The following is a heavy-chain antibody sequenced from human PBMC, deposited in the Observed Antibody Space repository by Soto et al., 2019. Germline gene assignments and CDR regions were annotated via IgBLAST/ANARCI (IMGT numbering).Heavy chain of an antibody. CDR1: GFIFSDSA. J-gene: IGHJ5*02. CDR3: ARAYGGNPALFDP. Sequence: GGSLRLSCAASGFIFSDSAMHWVRQASGKGLEWVSRINSDGSSTSYADSVKGRFTISRDNAKNTLYLQMNSLRAEDTAVYYCARAYGGNPALFDPWGQGTLVTVSS. D-gene: IGHD4-17*01. V-gene: IGHV3-74*01. CDR2: INSDGSST.